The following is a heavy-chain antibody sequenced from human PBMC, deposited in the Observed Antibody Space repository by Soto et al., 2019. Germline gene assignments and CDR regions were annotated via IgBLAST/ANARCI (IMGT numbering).Heavy chain of an antibody. Sequence: SVKVSCKASGGSLSTNPISWVRQAPGQGLEWMGGTGSGTGPGNHAQKFQGRLTVTADKSTSTVYMELTNLSSEDTAVYYCARRHSRGFFRFFDSWGQGTLVTVSS. D-gene: IGHD4-4*01. CDR1: GGSLSTNP. CDR2: TGSGTGPG. CDR3: ARRHSRGFFRFFDS. J-gene: IGHJ4*02. V-gene: IGHV1-69*06.